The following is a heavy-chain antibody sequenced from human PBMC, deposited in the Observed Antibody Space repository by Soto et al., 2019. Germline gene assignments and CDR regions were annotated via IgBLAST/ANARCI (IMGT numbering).Heavy chain of an antibody. D-gene: IGHD3-9*01. CDR3: AREGRRLDYGMDV. J-gene: IGHJ6*02. V-gene: IGHV4-30-4*01. CDR2: IYYSGST. Sequence: PSETLSLTCTVSGGSISSGDYYSSWIRQPPGKGLEWIGYIYYSGSTYYNPSLKSRVTISVDTSKNQFSLKLSSVTAADTAVYYCAREGRRLDYGMDVWCQGTTVTVSS. CDR1: GGSISSGDYY.